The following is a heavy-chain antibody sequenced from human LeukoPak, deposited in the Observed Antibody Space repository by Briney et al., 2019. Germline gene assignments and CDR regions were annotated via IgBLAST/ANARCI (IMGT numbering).Heavy chain of an antibody. Sequence: GGSLRLSCAASGFTFSIYAKSWVRQAPGKGLEWVSAISGSGGTTYYADSVKGRFTISRDNSKNTLYLQMDTLRAEDTAVYYCAKDAALYPFFFDYWGQGTLVTVSS. CDR3: AKDAALYPFFFDY. CDR2: ISGSGGTT. D-gene: IGHD3-16*01. J-gene: IGHJ4*02. V-gene: IGHV3-23*01. CDR1: GFTFSIYA.